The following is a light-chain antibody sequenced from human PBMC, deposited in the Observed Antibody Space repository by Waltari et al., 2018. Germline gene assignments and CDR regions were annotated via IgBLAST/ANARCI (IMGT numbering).Light chain of an antibody. V-gene: IGLV3-21*02. CDR2: DDT. CDR1: NIGRRP. J-gene: IGLJ2*01. CDR3: HVWDTSGDPVV. Sequence: SFVLTQPPSVSVAPGQTASIPCGGNNIGRRPVHWYQQRPGQAPVLVVYDDTDRPSGIPERFSGSNSGDTATLTISRVEAGDEADYYCHVWDTSGDPVVFGGGTKLTVL.